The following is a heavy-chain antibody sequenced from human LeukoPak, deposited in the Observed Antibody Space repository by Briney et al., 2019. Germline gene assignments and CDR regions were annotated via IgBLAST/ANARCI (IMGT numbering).Heavy chain of an antibody. D-gene: IGHD5-12*01. CDR3: AKDRGSRGYSGYDFFDQ. CDR1: GFTFSSYA. CDR2: IGGSGDNP. Sequence: GGSLRLSCAASGFTFSSYAMGWVRQAPGKGLEWVSAIGGSGDNPYYADSVKGRFTISRDNSTNTLSLHMNSLRAEDTAVYYCAKDRGSRGYSGYDFFDQWGQGTLVTVSS. J-gene: IGHJ4*02. V-gene: IGHV3-23*01.